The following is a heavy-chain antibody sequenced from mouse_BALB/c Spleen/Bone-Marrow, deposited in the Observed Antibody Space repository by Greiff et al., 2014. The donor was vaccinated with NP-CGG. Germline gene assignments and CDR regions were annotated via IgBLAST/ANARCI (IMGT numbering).Heavy chain of an antibody. V-gene: IGHV1-18*01. Sequence: VKLQQSGPELVKPGASVKISCKTSGYTFTEYSMHWVKQSHGKSLEWIGGINPNNGVTSYNQKLKDKATLTVDKSSNTAYMELRSLTSEDSAVYFCARCGWDFATGYWGQGTSVTVSS. CDR2: INPNNGVT. CDR3: ARCGWDFATGY. CDR1: GYTFTEYS. J-gene: IGHJ4*01. D-gene: IGHD3-3*01.